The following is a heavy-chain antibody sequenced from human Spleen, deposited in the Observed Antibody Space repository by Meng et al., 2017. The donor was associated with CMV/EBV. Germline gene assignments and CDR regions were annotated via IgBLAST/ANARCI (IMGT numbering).Heavy chain of an antibody. CDR3: ASTYSSSAVGYYYGMDV. D-gene: IGHD6-13*01. J-gene: IGHJ6*02. CDR2: IKQDGSEK. CDR1: GFTFSSYW. V-gene: IGHV3-7*01. Sequence: GGSLRLSCAASGFTFSSYWMSWVRQAPGKGLEWVANIKQDGSEKYYVDSVKGRFTISRDNAKNSLYLQMNSLRAEDTAVYYCASTYSSSAVGYYYGMDVWGQGTTVTVSS.